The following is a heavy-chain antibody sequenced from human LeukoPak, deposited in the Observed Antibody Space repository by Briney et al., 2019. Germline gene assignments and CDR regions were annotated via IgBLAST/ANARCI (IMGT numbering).Heavy chain of an antibody. CDR2: IKSDGSDA. D-gene: IGHD3-10*01. CDR1: GFTFSKYW. J-gene: IGHJ4*02. CDR3: AKEATWGEWYFDY. Sequence: GGSLRLSCAASGFTFSKYWMHWVRQAPGKGLVWVSRIKSDGSDARYADSVKGRFTMSRDNARDTLFLQMNSLRAEDTAVYYCAKEATWGEWYFDYWGQGTLVTVSS. V-gene: IGHV3-74*01.